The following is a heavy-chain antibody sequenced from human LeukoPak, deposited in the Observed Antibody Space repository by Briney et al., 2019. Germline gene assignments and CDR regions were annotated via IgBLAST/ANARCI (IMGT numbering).Heavy chain of an antibody. CDR1: GYCFTTYW. Sequence: GESLKISCKCSGYCFTTYWIGWVRQMPGKGLEWMGIIYPGDSETPYTPSFHGQVTISADKSISNAYLQWSSLKASDTAIYYCARRLSGATHDYWGQGTLVTVSS. J-gene: IGHJ4*02. CDR2: IYPGDSET. CDR3: ARRLSGATHDY. V-gene: IGHV5-51*01. D-gene: IGHD1-26*01.